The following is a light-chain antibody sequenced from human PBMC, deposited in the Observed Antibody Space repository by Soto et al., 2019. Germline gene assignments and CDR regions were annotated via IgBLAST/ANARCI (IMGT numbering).Light chain of an antibody. J-gene: IGKJ1*01. CDR1: QGVNTR. CDR3: HQRQSWPRT. V-gene: IGKV3-11*01. Sequence: IVLTQSPATLSSFPGDRVTLSCRASQGVNTRLAWYTTRTGQATRIIIYLTYNRAAGIPARVSGSGSGTDVTLTISDVQPEDVAIYYCHQRQSWPRTFGQGTKVDIK. CDR2: LTY.